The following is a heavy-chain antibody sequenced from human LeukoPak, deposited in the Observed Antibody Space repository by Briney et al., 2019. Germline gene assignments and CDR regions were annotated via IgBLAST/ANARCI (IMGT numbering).Heavy chain of an antibody. CDR1: GFTFSSYA. V-gene: IGHV3-23*01. Sequence: SGGSLGLSCAASGFTFSSYAMTWVRQAPGKGLEWVSSISGSGGNTYYADSVKGRFTISRDNSKNTLYLQMNSLRAGDTAVYYCAKGDRGVLVIPSTEFDYWGQGTLVTVSS. CDR2: ISGSGGNT. J-gene: IGHJ4*02. D-gene: IGHD3-9*01. CDR3: AKGDRGVLVIPSTEFDY.